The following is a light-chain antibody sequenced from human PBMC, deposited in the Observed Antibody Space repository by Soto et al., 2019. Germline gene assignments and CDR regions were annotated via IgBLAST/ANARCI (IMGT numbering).Light chain of an antibody. J-gene: IGKJ1*01. Sequence: EIVKTQSPATVSVCPGETATLSCRASQSFGSNLAWYQQKPGQAPRLLIYGASNRATGIPARFSGSGSGTDFTLTISSLEPEDFAVYYCQQRSNWPPTWTFGQGTKVDIK. CDR3: QQRSNWPPTWT. CDR2: GAS. CDR1: QSFGSN. V-gene: IGKV3-11*01.